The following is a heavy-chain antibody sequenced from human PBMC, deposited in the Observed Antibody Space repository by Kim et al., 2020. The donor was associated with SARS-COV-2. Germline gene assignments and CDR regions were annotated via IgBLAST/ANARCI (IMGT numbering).Heavy chain of an antibody. D-gene: IGHD2-15*01. V-gene: IGHV3-48*03. J-gene: IGHJ6*02. CDR2: ISSSGSTI. CDR3: SRDLEGDYCSGGSCYYYYYGMDV. Sequence: GGSLRLSCAASGFTFSSYEMYWVRQAPGKGLELVSYISSSGSTIYYSDSVKGRFTISTDNAKNSLYPQMISLRAEDTAVYYCSRDLEGDYCSGGSCYYYYYGMDVWGQGNTVTVSS. CDR1: GFTFSSYE.